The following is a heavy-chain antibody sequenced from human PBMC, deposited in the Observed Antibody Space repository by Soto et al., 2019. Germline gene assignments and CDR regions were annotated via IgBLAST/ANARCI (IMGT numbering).Heavy chain of an antibody. CDR1: GFTFSDYY. D-gene: IGHD2-8*01. Sequence: QVQLVESGGGLVKPGGSLRLSCAASGFTFSDYYMSWIRQAPGKGLEWVSYISSSGSTIYYADSVKGPFTISRDNAQNSMYLQMNSLRAQDTAVYYCARRAIVLMVYACYWGHGTLVTVSS. V-gene: IGHV3-11*01. CDR3: ARRAIVLMVYACY. J-gene: IGHJ4*01. CDR2: ISSSGSTI.